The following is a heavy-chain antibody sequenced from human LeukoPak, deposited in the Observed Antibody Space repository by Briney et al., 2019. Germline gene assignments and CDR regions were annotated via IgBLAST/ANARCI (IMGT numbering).Heavy chain of an antibody. Sequence: GGSLRLSCAASGFTFSSYAMSWVRQAPGKGLEWVSAISGSGGSTYYADSVKGRFTISRDNSKNTLYLQMNTLRAEDTAVYYGAKTQLRLNYGEDFDFWGQGTLVTVSS. CDR3: AKTQLRLNYGEDFDF. J-gene: IGHJ4*02. D-gene: IGHD4-17*01. V-gene: IGHV3-23*01. CDR2: ISGSGGST. CDR1: GFTFSSYA.